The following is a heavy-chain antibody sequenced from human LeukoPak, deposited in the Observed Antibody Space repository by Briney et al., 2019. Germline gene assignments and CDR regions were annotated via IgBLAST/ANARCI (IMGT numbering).Heavy chain of an antibody. CDR1: GGSFSGYY. CDR2: INHSGST. CDR3: ARENGFRYDY. J-gene: IGHJ4*02. V-gene: IGHV4-34*01. Sequence: SETLSLTCAVYGGSFSGYYWSWIRQPPGKGLEWIGEINHSGSTNYNPSLKSRVTISVDTSKNQFSLKLSSVTAADTALYYCARENGFRYDYWGQGTLVTVSS.